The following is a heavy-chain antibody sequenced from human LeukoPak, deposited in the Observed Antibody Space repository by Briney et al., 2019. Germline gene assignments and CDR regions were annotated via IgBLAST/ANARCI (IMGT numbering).Heavy chain of an antibody. J-gene: IGHJ5*02. CDR2: INHSRST. D-gene: IGHD3-22*01. Sequence: PSETLSLTCAVYGGSFSGYYWSWIRQPPGKGLEWIGEINHSRSTNYNPSLKSRVTISVDTSKNQFSLKLSSVTAADTAVYYCARELRDYYDSSGFNWFDPWGQGTLVTVSS. CDR3: ARELRDYYDSSGFNWFDP. V-gene: IGHV4-34*01. CDR1: GGSFSGYY.